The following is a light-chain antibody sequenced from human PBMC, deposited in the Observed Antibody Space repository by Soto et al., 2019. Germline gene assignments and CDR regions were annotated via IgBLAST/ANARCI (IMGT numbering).Light chain of an antibody. V-gene: IGLV1-44*01. Sequence: QAVVTQPPSASGTPRQRVTISCSGSNSNIGSNTVNWYQQLPGTAPKLLIYYDNLRPSGVPDRISGSKSGTSASLAISGLQSDDEADYYCAAWDDSLNGRVFGTGTKLTVL. CDR3: AAWDDSLNGRV. CDR2: YDN. J-gene: IGLJ1*01. CDR1: NSNIGSNT.